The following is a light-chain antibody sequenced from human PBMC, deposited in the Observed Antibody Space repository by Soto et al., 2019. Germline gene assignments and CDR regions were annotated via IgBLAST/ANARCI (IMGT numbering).Light chain of an antibody. CDR2: GAS. Sequence: EIVMTQSPATLSVSPGERATLSCRASQSVSSNLAWYQQKPGQAPRLLIYGASTRATGVPARFSGSGSGTEFPLTINSVQSEDFAVYCCQQYKNQPSFGQGTKVEIK. J-gene: IGKJ1*01. CDR3: QQYKNQPS. CDR1: QSVSSN. V-gene: IGKV3-15*01.